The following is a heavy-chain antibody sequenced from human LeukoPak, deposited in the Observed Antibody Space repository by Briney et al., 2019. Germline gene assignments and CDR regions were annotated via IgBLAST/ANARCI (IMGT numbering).Heavy chain of an antibody. V-gene: IGHV1-8*02. CDR1: GYTFTSYD. J-gene: IGHJ3*02. CDR3: ARVPPIYDILTGYYLDAFDI. Sequence: ASVKVSCKASGYTFTSYDINWVRQAPGQGLEWMGRMNPNSGNTGYAQKFQGRVTMTRNTSISTAYMELSSLRSEDTAVYYCARVPPIYDILTGYYLDAFDIWGQGTMVTVSS. D-gene: IGHD3-9*01. CDR2: MNPNSGNT.